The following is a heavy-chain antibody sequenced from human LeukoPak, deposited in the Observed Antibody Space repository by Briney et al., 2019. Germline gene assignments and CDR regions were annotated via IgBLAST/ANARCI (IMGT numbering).Heavy chain of an antibody. V-gene: IGHV1-18*01. CDR3: ARVGFGNAFDI. CDR2: ISTYTDNT. D-gene: IGHD3-16*01. J-gene: IGHJ3*02. Sequence: ASVKVSCKASGYTFTRYAIRWVRQAPAQGLAWMGWISTYTDNTNYAQKVQGRVTMTTDTSTSTAYMELRSLRSDDTAVYYCARVGFGNAFDIWGQGTMVTVSS. CDR1: GYTFTRYA.